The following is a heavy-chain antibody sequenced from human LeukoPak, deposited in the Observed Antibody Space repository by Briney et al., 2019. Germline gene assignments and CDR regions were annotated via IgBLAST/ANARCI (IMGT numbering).Heavy chain of an antibody. D-gene: IGHD3-10*01. V-gene: IGHV4-30-2*01. CDR2: IYHSGST. CDR3: ASSYGSGSYYDY. J-gene: IGHJ4*02. CDR1: GGSISSGGYS. Sequence: SQTRSLTCVVAGGSISSGGYSWSWIRQPPGKGLEWIGYIYHSGSTYYNPSLKSRVTISVDRSKNQFSLKLSSVTAADTAVYYCASSYGSGSYYDYWGQGTLVTVSS.